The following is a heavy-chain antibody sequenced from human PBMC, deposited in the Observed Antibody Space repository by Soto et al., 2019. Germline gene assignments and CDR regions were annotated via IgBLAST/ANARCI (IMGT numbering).Heavy chain of an antibody. CDR3: ANSKDCVSTSCYVGPGAFDI. CDR1: GGTFSSYA. Sequence: ASVKVSCKASGGTFSSYAISWVRQAPGQGLEWMGGIIPIFGTANYAQKFQGRVTITADESTSTAYMELSSLRSEDTAVYYCANSKDCVSTSCYVGPGAFDIWGQGTMVTVSS. D-gene: IGHD2-2*01. CDR2: IIPIFGTA. J-gene: IGHJ3*02. V-gene: IGHV1-69*13.